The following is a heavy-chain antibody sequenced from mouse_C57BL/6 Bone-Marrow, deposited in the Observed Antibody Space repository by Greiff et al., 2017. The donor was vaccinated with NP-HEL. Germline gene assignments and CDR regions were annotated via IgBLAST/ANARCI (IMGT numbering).Heavy chain of an antibody. Sequence: QVHVKQSGAELARPGASVKLSCKASGYTFTSYGISWVKQRTGQGLEWIGEIYPRSGNTYYNEKFKGKATLTADKSSSTAYMELRSLTSEDSAVYFCARWGTGAADYWGQGTTLTVSS. CDR3: ARWGTGAADY. CDR2: IYPRSGNT. CDR1: GYTFTSYG. V-gene: IGHV1-81*01. J-gene: IGHJ2*01. D-gene: IGHD4-1*01.